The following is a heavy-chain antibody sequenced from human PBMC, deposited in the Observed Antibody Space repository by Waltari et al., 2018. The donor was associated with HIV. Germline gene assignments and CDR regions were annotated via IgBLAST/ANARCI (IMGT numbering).Heavy chain of an antibody. CDR3: ATGMSSGKAVDY. CDR2: VNHIGST. J-gene: IGHJ4*02. CDR1: GGSFRGHY. V-gene: IGHV4-34*01. D-gene: IGHD3-10*01. Sequence: QVQLHQWGAGLLKPSETLSLNCGVYGGSFRGHYWTWIRQPPGQGLEWIGAVNHIGSTKYNPSLKSPATMSSDTSKTQFSLRLTSVTAADTAVYYCATGMSSGKAVDYWGQGTLVSVSS.